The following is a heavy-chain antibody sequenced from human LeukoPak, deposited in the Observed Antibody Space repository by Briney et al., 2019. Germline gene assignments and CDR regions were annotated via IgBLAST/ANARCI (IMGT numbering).Heavy chain of an antibody. CDR1: GGSLSSYY. D-gene: IGHD2-2*01. V-gene: IGHV4-59*01. CDR2: IYYSGST. J-gene: IGHJ6*03. Sequence: SETLSLTCTVSGGSLSSYYGSWIRQPPGKGLEWIGYIYYSGSTNYNPSLKSRVTISVDTSKNQFSLKLSSVTAADTAVYYCARVSIVPADSTYYYYYYMDVWGKGTTVTVSS. CDR3: ARVSIVPADSTYYYYYYMDV.